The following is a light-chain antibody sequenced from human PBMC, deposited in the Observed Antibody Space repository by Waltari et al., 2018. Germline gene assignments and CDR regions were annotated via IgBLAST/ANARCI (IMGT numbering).Light chain of an antibody. Sequence: QSVLTQPPSASGTPGQRVTISCSGSSSHIGSNTVNWYQHLPGTAPKLLIYSNNQRPSGVPDRFSGSKSGTSASLAISGLQSEDEADYYCAAWDDSLNGLVFGGGTKLTVL. CDR1: SSHIGSNT. V-gene: IGLV1-44*01. J-gene: IGLJ2*01. CDR2: SNN. CDR3: AAWDDSLNGLV.